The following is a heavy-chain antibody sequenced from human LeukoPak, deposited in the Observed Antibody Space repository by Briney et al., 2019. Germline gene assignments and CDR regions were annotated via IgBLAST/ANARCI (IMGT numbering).Heavy chain of an antibody. CDR2: MSPNSGDT. D-gene: IGHD7-27*01. CDR1: GYTFTSYD. V-gene: IGHV1-8*01. Sequence: VKVSCKASGYTFTSYDFNWVRQATGQRPEWMGWMSPNSGDTGYAQKFQDRVTMTRNTSISTAYMELSSLRSDDTAVNYCARGPPNWGYDYWGPGTLVTVSS. CDR3: ARGPPNWGYDY. J-gene: IGHJ4*02.